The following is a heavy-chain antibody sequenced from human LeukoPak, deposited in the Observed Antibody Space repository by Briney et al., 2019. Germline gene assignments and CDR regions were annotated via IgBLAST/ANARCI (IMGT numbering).Heavy chain of an antibody. D-gene: IGHD6-13*01. CDR2: INHSGST. Sequence: SETLSLTCAVYGGSFSGYYWSWIRQPPGKGLEWIGEINHSGSTNYNPSLKSRVTISVDTSKNQFSLKLSSVTAADTAVYYCARREGSSWSERGPNFDYWGQGTLVTVSS. V-gene: IGHV4-34*01. J-gene: IGHJ4*02. CDR3: ARREGSSWSERGPNFDY. CDR1: GGSFSGYY.